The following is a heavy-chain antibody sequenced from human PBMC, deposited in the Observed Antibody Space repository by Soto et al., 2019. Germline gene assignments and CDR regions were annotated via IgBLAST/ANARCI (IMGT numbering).Heavy chain of an antibody. J-gene: IGHJ4*02. D-gene: IGHD5-12*01. V-gene: IGHV3-23*01. CDR2: ISGSGGST. Sequence: GGSLRLSCAASGFQFSSYSMSWVRQAPGKGLEGVSAISGSGGSTYYADSVKGRFTISRDNSKNTLYLQMNSLRAEDTAVYYCAKDGIIVATATNFDYWGQGTLVTVSS. CDR3: AKDGIIVATATNFDY. CDR1: GFQFSSYS.